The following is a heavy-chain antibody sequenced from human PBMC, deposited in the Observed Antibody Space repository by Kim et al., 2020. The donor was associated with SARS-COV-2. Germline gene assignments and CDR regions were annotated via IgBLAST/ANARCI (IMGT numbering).Heavy chain of an antibody. J-gene: IGHJ4*02. CDR3: ARDVQAYSGPDDY. D-gene: IGHD1-26*01. Sequence: YVDSLKGRFTISRDNAKNSLYLQMNSLRAEDTAVYYCARDVQAYSGPDDYWGQGTLVTVSS. V-gene: IGHV3-7*01.